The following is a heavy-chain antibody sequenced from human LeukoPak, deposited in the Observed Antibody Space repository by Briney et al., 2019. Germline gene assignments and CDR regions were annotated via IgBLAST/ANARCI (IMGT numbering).Heavy chain of an antibody. J-gene: IGHJ4*02. CDR1: GFTFNTNA. V-gene: IGHV3-23*01. Sequence: GGSLRLSCATSGFTFNTNAMSWVRQAPGRGLEWVSTIGNTETFYADSVTGRFTISRDNSKNTVYLHMNSLRVEDTAVYYCAKDWIQFNRVFDCFDSWGQGTLVTVSS. CDR3: AKDWIQFNRVFDCFDS. D-gene: IGHD2-21*01. CDR2: IGNTET.